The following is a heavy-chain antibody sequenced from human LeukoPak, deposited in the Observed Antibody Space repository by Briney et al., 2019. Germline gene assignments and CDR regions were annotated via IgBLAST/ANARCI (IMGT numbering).Heavy chain of an antibody. CDR3: AKALRVVVPAAPGHDAFDI. CDR1: GFTFSSYG. J-gene: IGHJ3*02. V-gene: IGHV3-30*02. D-gene: IGHD2-2*01. Sequence: QSGGSLRLSCAASGFTFSSYGMHWVRQAPGKGLEWVAFIRYDGSNKYYADSVKGRFTISRDNSKNTLYLQMNSLRAEDTAVYYCAKALRVVVPAAPGHDAFDIWGQGTMVTVSS. CDR2: IRYDGSNK.